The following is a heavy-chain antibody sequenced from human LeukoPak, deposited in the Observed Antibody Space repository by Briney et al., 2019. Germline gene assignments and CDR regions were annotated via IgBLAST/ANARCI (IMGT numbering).Heavy chain of an antibody. CDR3: ARDSMAAPFDY. CDR2: ISSSSSYI. CDR1: GFTFSSYS. Sequence: GGSLRLSCAASGFTFSSYSMNWGRQAPGKGLEWVPSISSSSSYIYYADSVKGRFTISRYNAKNSLYLQMNSLRAEDTAVYYCARDSMAAPFDYWGQGTLVTVSS. J-gene: IGHJ4*02. V-gene: IGHV3-21*01. D-gene: IGHD2/OR15-2a*01.